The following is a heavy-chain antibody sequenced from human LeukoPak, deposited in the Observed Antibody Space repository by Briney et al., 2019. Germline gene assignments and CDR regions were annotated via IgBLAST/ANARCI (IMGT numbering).Heavy chain of an antibody. V-gene: IGHV5-10-1*01. CDR2: IDPSDSYT. D-gene: IGHD3-16*01. Sequence: GESLKISCKGSGYSFTSYWISWVRQMPGKGLEWMGRIDPSDSYTNYSPSFQGHVTISAGKSISTAYLQWSSLKASDTAMYYCARLLRSYYYYYGMDVWGQGTTVTVSS. J-gene: IGHJ6*02. CDR1: GYSFTSYW. CDR3: ARLLRSYYYYYGMDV.